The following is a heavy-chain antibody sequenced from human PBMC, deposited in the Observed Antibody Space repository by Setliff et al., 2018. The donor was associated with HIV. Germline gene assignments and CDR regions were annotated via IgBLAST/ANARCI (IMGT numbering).Heavy chain of an antibody. V-gene: IGHV4-4*07. D-gene: IGHD6-13*01. CDR3: AGEMGSSWYVRGYYYYGMDV. J-gene: IGHJ6*02. CDR2: IYTSGNT. Sequence: ASETLSLTCAVSGGSITNYYWSWIRQSAGKGLEWIGRIYTSGNTSYNPSLKSRVTMSVDTSKNQFSLKVTSVTAADTAVYYCAGEMGSSWYVRGYYYYGMDVWGQGTTVTVSS. CDR1: GGSITNYY.